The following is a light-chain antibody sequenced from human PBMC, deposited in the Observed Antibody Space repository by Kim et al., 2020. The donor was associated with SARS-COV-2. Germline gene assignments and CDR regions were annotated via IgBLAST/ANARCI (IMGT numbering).Light chain of an antibody. Sequence: CPEEKSTLPGRPRRGDPGNSLAWYQPRPGQAPRLLISGASNRATVIPGRFSGSGSGTDFTLTISRLEPEDFVMYYCRQYGKAPITFGQGTRLEIK. CDR1: RGDPGNS. V-gene: IGKV3-20*01. CDR3: RQYGKAPIT. CDR2: GAS. J-gene: IGKJ5*01.